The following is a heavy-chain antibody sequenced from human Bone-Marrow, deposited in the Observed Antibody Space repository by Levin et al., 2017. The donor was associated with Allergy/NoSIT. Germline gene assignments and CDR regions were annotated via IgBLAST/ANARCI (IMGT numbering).Heavy chain of an antibody. CDR3: ARSKRWDYDFWRDLPYYYYGMDV. Sequence: SQTLSLTCTVSGGSISSYYWGWIRQPPGKGLEWIGYIYYSGSTNYNPSLKSRVTISVDTSKNQFSLKLSSVTAADTAVYYCARSKRWDYDFWRDLPYYYYGMDVWGQGTTVTVSS. CDR1: GGSISSYY. J-gene: IGHJ6*02. V-gene: IGHV4-59*01. D-gene: IGHD3-3*01. CDR2: IYYSGST.